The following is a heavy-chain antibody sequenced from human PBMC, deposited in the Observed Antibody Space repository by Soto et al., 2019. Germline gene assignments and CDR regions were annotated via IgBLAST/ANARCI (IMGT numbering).Heavy chain of an antibody. V-gene: IGHV3-30*18. J-gene: IGHJ4*02. CDR3: AKEGGLSGSYYISSSYYFDY. CDR1: GFTSRRYA. D-gene: IGHD1-26*01. Sequence: GGSLRVCWVASGFTSRRYAMLGVRQAPGKGLEWVAIISYDGSNTYYADSVKGRFTISRDNSKNTLYLQMNSLRAEDTSVYYCAKEGGLSGSYYISSSYYFDYWGQGT. CDR2: ISYDGSNT.